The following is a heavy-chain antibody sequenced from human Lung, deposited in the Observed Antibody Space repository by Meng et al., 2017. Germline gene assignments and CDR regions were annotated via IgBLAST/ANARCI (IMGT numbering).Heavy chain of an antibody. V-gene: IGHV4-34*01. J-gene: IGHJ4*02. Sequence: QVQVQQWGAGLLRPSATLSLTCVVSGGSFSDYYWSWIRQPPGKGLEWIGEINHSGSTNYNPSLESRATISVDTSQNNLSLKLSSVTAADSAVYYCARGPTTMAHDFDYWGQGTLVTVSS. CDR1: GGSFSDYY. CDR2: INHSGST. CDR3: ARGPTTMAHDFDY. D-gene: IGHD4-11*01.